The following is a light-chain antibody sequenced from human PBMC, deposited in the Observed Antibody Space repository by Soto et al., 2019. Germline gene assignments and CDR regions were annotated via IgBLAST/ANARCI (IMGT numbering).Light chain of an antibody. Sequence: VVDTVTVTCRASQSVSGWLAWYQQKPGEAPKLLIYDASALPRGVPSRFSGSGSGTKFTLTIASLQPDDFATYYCQQYETFSGTFGPGTKVDIK. V-gene: IGKV1-5*01. J-gene: IGKJ1*01. CDR2: DAS. CDR3: QQYETFSGT. CDR1: QSVSGW.